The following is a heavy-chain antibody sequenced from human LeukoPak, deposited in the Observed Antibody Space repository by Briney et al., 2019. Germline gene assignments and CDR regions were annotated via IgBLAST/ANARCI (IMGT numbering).Heavy chain of an antibody. D-gene: IGHD3-9*01. CDR3: AKDSRPYYDVLTGYLGHFDY. V-gene: IGHV3-30*02. J-gene: IGHJ4*02. CDR1: GFTFSSYG. CDR2: IRYDGSNK. Sequence: GGSLRLSCAASGFTFSSYGMHWVRQAPGKGLEWVAFIRYDGSNKYYADSVKGRFTISRDNSKNTLYLQMNSLRAEDTAVYHCAKDSRPYYDVLTGYLGHFDYWGQGTLVTVSS.